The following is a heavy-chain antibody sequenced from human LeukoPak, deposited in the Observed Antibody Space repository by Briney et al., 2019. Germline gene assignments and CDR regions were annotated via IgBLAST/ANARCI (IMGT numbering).Heavy chain of an antibody. CDR2: ISYDGSNK. CDR1: GFTFSSYG. CDR3: AKDAGSGWIGISFFDY. J-gene: IGHJ4*02. V-gene: IGHV3-30*18. D-gene: IGHD6-19*01. Sequence: GGSLRLSCAASGFTFSSYGMHWVRQAPGKGLEWVAVISYDGSNKYYADSVKGRFTISRDNSKNTLYLQMNSLRAEDTAVYYCAKDAGSGWIGISFFDYWGQGTLVTVSS.